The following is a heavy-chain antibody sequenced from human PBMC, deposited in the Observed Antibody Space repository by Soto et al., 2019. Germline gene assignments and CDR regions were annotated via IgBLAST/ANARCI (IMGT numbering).Heavy chain of an antibody. V-gene: IGHV3-23*01. CDR3: AKRAPAVLTPFDY. Sequence: EVQLLESGGGLVQPGGSLRLSCAASGFTFSSYAMSWVRQAPGKGLEWVSAISGSGGSTDYADYVKGRFTLSTDNSKNTLYLQRISLRAEDTAVYYCAKRAPAVLTPFDYWGQGTLVTVSS. CDR2: ISGSGGST. J-gene: IGHJ4*02. D-gene: IGHD1-20*01. CDR1: GFTFSSYA.